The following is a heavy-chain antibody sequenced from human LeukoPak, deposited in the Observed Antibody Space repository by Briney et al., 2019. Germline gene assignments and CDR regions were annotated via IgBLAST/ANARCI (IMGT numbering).Heavy chain of an antibody. V-gene: IGHV4-59*01. CDR1: RGSFRSYF. CDR3: ARAVITCGGVVAKGFDC. J-gene: IGHJ4*02. D-gene: IGHD3-16*02. CDR2: IYYSGGA. Sequence: PSETLSHTCALPRGSFRSYFWSCMRQPPRKRLEWSGYIYYSGGADYTPSPKRRVTLSLDTSKNQLSLNMSSVTAADTAVYYCARAVITCGGVVAKGFDCWGQGTLGTVSS.